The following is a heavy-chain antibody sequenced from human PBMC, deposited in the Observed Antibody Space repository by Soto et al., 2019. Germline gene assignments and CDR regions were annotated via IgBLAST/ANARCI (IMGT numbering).Heavy chain of an antibody. CDR3: ARASYFSEKTAYYAKSFKWFDP. J-gene: IGHJ5*02. Sequence: QVQLLESGGGVVQSGRSPRLSCAASGFTFSGSEMHWVRQAPGKGLEWVAFISYDGDNKYYADSVKGRFTVSRDNSRNTLHLQMDSLRPEDTAVYYCARASYFSEKTAYYAKSFKWFDPWGQGTLLTVSS. V-gene: IGHV3-30*14. CDR1: GFTFSGSE. CDR2: ISYDGDNK. D-gene: IGHD3-9*01.